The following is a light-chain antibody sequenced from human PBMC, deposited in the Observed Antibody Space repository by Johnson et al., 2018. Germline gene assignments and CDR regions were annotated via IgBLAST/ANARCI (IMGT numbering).Light chain of an antibody. CDR1: SSNIGNNY. J-gene: IGLJ1*01. CDR2: ENN. Sequence: SVLTQPPSVSAAPGPKVTISCSGSSSNIGNNYVSWYQQLPGTAPKLLIYENNKRPSGIPDRFSGSKSGTSATLGITGLQTGDEADYYCGTWDSSLSAGNVFGTGTKVTFL. CDR3: GTWDSSLSAGNV. V-gene: IGLV1-51*02.